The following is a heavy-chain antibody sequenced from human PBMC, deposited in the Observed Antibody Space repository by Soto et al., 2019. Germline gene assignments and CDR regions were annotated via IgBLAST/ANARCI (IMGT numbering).Heavy chain of an antibody. V-gene: IGHV5-10-1*01. Sequence: SGESLKISCKGSGYSFTSYWISWVRQMPGKGLEWMGRIDPSDSYTNYSPSFQGHVTISADKSISTAYLQWSSLKASDTAMYYCARHAPYDSSGDNNYYYGMDVWGQGTTVTVSS. CDR3: ARHAPYDSSGDNNYYYGMDV. CDR2: IDPSDSYT. J-gene: IGHJ6*02. D-gene: IGHD3-22*01. CDR1: GYSFTSYW.